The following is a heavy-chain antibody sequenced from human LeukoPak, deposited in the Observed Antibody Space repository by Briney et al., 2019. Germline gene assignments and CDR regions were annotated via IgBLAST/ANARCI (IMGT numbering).Heavy chain of an antibody. J-gene: IGHJ3*02. V-gene: IGHV1-3*01. D-gene: IGHD3-10*01. CDR1: GDTFTSYA. CDR3: ARAGHLTMVRSNAFDI. Sequence: GASVKVSCKASGDTFTSYAMHWVRQAPGQRLEWMGWINAGNGNTKYSQKFQGRVTITRDTSASTAYMELSSLRSEDTAVYYCARAGHLTMVRSNAFDIWGQGTMVTVSS. CDR2: INAGNGNT.